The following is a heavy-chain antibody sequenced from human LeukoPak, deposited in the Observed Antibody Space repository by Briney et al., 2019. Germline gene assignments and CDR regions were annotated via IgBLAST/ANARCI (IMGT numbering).Heavy chain of an antibody. CDR1: GGSISSGDYY. D-gene: IGHD4-17*01. CDR2: IYYSGST. CDR3: ARGGADGDYGPFDY. J-gene: IGHJ4*02. V-gene: IGHV4-30-4*01. Sequence: PSETLSLTCTVSGGSISSGDYYWSWIRQPPGKGLEWIGYIYYSGSTYYNPSLKSRVTISVDTSKNQFSLKLSSVTAADTAVYYCARGGADGDYGPFDYWGQGTLVTVCS.